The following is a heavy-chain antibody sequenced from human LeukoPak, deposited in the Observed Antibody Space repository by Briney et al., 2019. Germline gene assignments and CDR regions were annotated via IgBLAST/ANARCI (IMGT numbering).Heavy chain of an antibody. CDR1: GFIFSSLA. CDR3: AKQFLGAN. CDR2: INAVDANT. V-gene: IGHV3-23*01. Sequence: GGSLRLSCAASGFIFSSLAMTWVRQAPGKGLEWVSTINAVDANTYYADSVKGRFTVSRDNSRNALYLQMNSLRAEDTAVYYCAKQFLGANWGQGTLVIVSS. D-gene: IGHD4/OR15-4a*01. J-gene: IGHJ4*02.